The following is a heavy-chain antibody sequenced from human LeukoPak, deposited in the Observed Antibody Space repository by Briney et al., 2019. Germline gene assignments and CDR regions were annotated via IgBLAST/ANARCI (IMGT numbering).Heavy chain of an antibody. J-gene: IGHJ3*02. CDR3: AGVFFVDAFDI. CDR2: IYSGGST. D-gene: IGHD2-8*01. V-gene: IGHV3-66*01. CDR1: GFAFSSYD. Sequence: QAGGSLRLSCAASGFAFSSYDMHWVRQAPGKGLEWVSVIYSGGSTYYADSVKGRFTISRDNSKNTLYLQMNSLRAEDTAVYYCAGVFFVDAFDIWGQGTMVTVSS.